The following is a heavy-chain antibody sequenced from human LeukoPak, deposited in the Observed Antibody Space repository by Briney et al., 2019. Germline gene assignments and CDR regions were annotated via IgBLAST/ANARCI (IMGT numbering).Heavy chain of an antibody. V-gene: IGHV1-18*01. CDR2: ISAYNGNT. CDR1: GYTFTSYG. D-gene: IGHD3-22*01. CDR3: ARTITMTNNFDY. J-gene: IGHJ4*02. Sequence: ASVKVSCKASGYTFTSYGISWVRPAPGQGLEWMGWISAYNGNTNYAQKLQGRVTMTTDSSTSTAYMELRSLRSDDTAVYYCARTITMTNNFDYWGQRTLVTVSS.